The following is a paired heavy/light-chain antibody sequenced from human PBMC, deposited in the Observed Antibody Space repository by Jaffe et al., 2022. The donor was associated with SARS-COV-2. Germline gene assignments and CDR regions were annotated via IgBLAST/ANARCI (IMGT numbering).Heavy chain of an antibody. Sequence: QVQLVESGGGLVKPGGSLRLSCAASGFTFSDYYMSWIRQAPGKGLEWVSYISSSGSTIYYADSVKGRFTISRDNAKNSLYLQMNSLRAEDTAVYYCARAPYYYGSGSYLGALDYWGQGTLVTVSS. CDR1: GFTFSDYY. CDR2: ISSSGSTI. V-gene: IGHV3-11*01. J-gene: IGHJ4*02. CDR3: ARAPYYYGSGSYLGALDY. D-gene: IGHD3-10*01.
Light chain of an antibody. V-gene: IGLV1-40*01. CDR3: QSYDSSLSGYVV. J-gene: IGLJ2*01. Sequence: QSVLTQPPSVSGAPGQRVTISCTGSSSNIGAGYDVHWYQQLPGTAPKLLIYGNSNRPSGVPDRFSGSKSGTSASLAISGLQAEDEADYYCQSYDSSLSGYVVFGGGTKLTVL. CDR2: GNS. CDR1: SSNIGAGYD.